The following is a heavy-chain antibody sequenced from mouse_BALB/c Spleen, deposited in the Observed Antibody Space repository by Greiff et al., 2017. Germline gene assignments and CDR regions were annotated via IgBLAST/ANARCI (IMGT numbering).Heavy chain of an antibody. CDR2: IYPGSGST. CDR3: TRTEVRAMDY. CDR1: GYTFTSYW. V-gene: IGHV1S22*01. Sequence: LKQPGSELVRPGASVKLSCKASGYTFTSYWMHWVKQRPGQGLEWIGNIYPGSGSTNYDEKFKSKATLTVDTSSSTAYMQLSSLTSEDSAVYYCTRTEVRAMDYWGQGTSVTVSS. J-gene: IGHJ4*01.